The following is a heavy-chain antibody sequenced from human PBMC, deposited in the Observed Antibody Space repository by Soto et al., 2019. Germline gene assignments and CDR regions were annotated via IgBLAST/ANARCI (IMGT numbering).Heavy chain of an antibody. D-gene: IGHD3-3*01. CDR2: IWYDGSKK. J-gene: IGHJ6*02. V-gene: IGHV3-33*01. CDR3: ARDASYYSLWSGYYPSRNGMDV. Sequence: GGSLRLSCAAYGFTFSSFGMHWVRQAPGKRLEWVSLIWYDGSKKSYGDSVKGRFAISRDNSRNTVYLQMNSLRADDTAVYYCARDASYYSLWSGYYPSRNGMDVWGQGTTVTVSS. CDR1: GFTFSSFG.